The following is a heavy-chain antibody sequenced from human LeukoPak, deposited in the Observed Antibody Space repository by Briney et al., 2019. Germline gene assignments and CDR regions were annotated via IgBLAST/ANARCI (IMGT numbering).Heavy chain of an antibody. CDR1: DGSISSTNYC. Sequence: SETLSLTCTVSDGSISSTNYCWGWLRPPPGKGLEWVVSTHYIKSTFYSPSLKSRVTMSVDKSKNLFSLKLSSVTAADTSVYFCARQRACFGEWAFDYWGQGALVTVSS. D-gene: IGHD3-10*01. CDR3: ARQRACFGEWAFDY. J-gene: IGHJ4*02. CDR2: THYIKST. V-gene: IGHV4-39*01.